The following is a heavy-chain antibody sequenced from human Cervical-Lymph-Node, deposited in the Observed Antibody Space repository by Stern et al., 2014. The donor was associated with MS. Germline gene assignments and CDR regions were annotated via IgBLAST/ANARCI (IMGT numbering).Heavy chain of an antibody. Sequence: VQLVESGGGLVKPGGSLRLSCVASGLTFSDYYMTWIRQAPGKGLEWLSXISSGSSYTNYAASVKGRFTISRDNAKNSLYLQMNSLRADDTAVYYCASHHYYDSSAGLDYWGQGTLVTVSS. J-gene: IGHJ4*02. CDR1: GLTFSDYY. CDR3: ASHHYYDSSAGLDY. V-gene: IGHV3-11*06. CDR2: ISSGSSYT. D-gene: IGHD3-22*01.